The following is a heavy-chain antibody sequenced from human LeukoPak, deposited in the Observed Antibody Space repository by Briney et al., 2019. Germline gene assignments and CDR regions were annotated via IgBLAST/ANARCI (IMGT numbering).Heavy chain of an antibody. V-gene: IGHV4-39*07. CDR2: ISYSGST. CDR1: GGSISNSDYL. CDR3: ARMGYYYDSSGYWEYFQH. J-gene: IGHJ1*01. D-gene: IGHD3-22*01. Sequence: SETLSLTCTVSGGSISNSDYLWGWIRQPPETGLEWVGSISYSGSTYYNPSLKSRVTIFVDTSKNQFSLKLSSVTAADTAVYYCARMGYYYDSSGYWEYFQHWGQGTLVTVSS.